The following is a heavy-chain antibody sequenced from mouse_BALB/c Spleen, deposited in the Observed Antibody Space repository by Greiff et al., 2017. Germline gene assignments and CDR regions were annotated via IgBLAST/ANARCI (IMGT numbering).Heavy chain of an antibody. CDR3: AIGLRFAY. D-gene: IGHD2-4*01. Sequence: EVMLVESGAELVKPGASVKLSCTASGFNIKDTYMHWVKQRPEQGLEWIGRIDPANGNTKYDPKFQGKATITADTSSNTAYLQLSSLTSEDTAVYYCAIGLRFAYWGQGTLVTVSA. CDR2: IDPANGNT. J-gene: IGHJ3*01. V-gene: IGHV14-3*02. CDR1: GFNIKDTY.